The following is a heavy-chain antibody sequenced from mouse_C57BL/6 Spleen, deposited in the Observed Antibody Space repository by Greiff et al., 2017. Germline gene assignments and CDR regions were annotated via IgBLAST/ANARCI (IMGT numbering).Heavy chain of an antibody. Sequence: EVQLQQSGAELVRPGSSVKMSCKTSGYTFTSYGINWVKQRPGQGLEWIGYIYIGNGYTEYNEKFKGKATLTSDTSSITAYMQLSSLTSEDSAIYVCARGGAMTTVPYWYFDVWGTGTTVTVSS. CDR1: GYTFTSYG. D-gene: IGHD1-1*01. V-gene: IGHV1-58*01. CDR3: ARGGAMTTVPYWYFDV. CDR2: IYIGNGYT. J-gene: IGHJ1*03.